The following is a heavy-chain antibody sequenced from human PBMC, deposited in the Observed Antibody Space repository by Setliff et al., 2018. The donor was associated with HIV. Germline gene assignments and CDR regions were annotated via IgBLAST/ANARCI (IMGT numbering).Heavy chain of an antibody. CDR2: INQLGSER. J-gene: IGHJ6*03. CDR3: ARAAGYTGGWGYGATYHYYMDV. D-gene: IGHD6-19*01. V-gene: IGHV3-7*03. CDR1: GFTFSGHW. Sequence: GGSLRLSCAASGFTFSGHWMTWVRQAPGKGLESVANINQLGSERYYVDSVKGRFTISRDNAKNSLFLQMNSLRVDDPAVYYCARAAGYTGGWGYGATYHYYMDVWGKGTTVTVSS.